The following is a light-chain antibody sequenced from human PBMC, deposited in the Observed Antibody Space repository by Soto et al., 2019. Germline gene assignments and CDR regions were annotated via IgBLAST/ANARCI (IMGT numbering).Light chain of an antibody. CDR1: SSDVGGFNY. V-gene: IGLV2-14*01. J-gene: IGLJ3*02. CDR2: DVT. CDR3: SSYTRSGTRV. Sequence: QSALTQPASVSASPGQSITISCTGTSSDVGGFNYVSWYQQHPGKVPRVIIYDVTNRPSGVSNRFSGSKSGNTASLTISGLQAEDEADYYCSSYTRSGTRVFGGGTKVTVL.